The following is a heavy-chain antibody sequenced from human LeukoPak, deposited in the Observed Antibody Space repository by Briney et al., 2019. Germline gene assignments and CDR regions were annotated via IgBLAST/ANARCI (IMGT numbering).Heavy chain of an antibody. CDR1: GYTFTSYA. CDR2: INAGNGNT. CDR3: ARDRATGYVCDY. V-gene: IGHV1-3*01. D-gene: IGHD1-26*01. Sequence: ASVKVSCKASGYTFTSYAMHWVRQAPGQRLEWMGWINAGNGNTKYSQKFQGRVTITRDTSASTAYMELSSLRSEDTAVYYCARDRATGYVCDYWGQGTLVTVSS. J-gene: IGHJ4*02.